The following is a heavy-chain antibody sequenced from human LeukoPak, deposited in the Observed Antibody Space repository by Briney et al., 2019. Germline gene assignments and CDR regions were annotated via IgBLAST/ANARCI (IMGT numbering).Heavy chain of an antibody. CDR1: GYTFTGYY. J-gene: IGHJ5*02. V-gene: IGHV1-2*02. CDR3: ARGLIAAAGTAGFDP. CDR2: INPNSGGT. D-gene: IGHD6-13*01. Sequence: ASVKVSCKASGYTFTGYYMHWVRQAPGQGLEWMGWINPNSGGTNYAQKFQGRVTMTRDTSISTAYMELSRLRSDDTAVYYCARGLIAAAGTAGFDPCGQGTLVTVSS.